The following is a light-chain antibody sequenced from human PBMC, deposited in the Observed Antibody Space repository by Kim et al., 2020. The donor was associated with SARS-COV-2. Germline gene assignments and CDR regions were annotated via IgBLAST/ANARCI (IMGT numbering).Light chain of an antibody. Sequence: QSVLTQPPSASGTPGQRVTISCSGSSSNIGSNYVYWYQQLPGTAPKLLIYSNNQRPSGVPDRFSGSKSGTSASLAISGLRSEDEADYYGAAWDDSLSGVVFGGGTQLTVL. CDR1: SSNIGSNY. CDR3: AAWDDSLSGVV. J-gene: IGLJ2*01. CDR2: SNN. V-gene: IGLV1-47*02.